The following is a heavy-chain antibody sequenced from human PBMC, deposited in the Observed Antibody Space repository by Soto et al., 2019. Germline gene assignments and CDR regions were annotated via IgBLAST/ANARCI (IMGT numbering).Heavy chain of an antibody. CDR2: MNPTSGGA. V-gene: IGHV1-2*02. CDR3: AAPGSSGHPYNFAY. CDR1: GYTFTGYY. Sequence: ASVKVSWKASGYTFTGYYMHWVRQAPGQGLEWMGWMNPTSGGANYAQKFQGRVTMTRDTSITTAYMELNSLRSDDTAVYYCAAPGSSGHPYNFAYWGQGTLVTVSS. J-gene: IGHJ4*02. D-gene: IGHD3-22*01.